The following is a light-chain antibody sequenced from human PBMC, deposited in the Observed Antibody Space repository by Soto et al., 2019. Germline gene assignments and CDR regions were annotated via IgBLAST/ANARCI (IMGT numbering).Light chain of an antibody. CDR3: QSYDSTLSGYV. V-gene: IGLV1-40*01. CDR1: SSNIGAGYD. J-gene: IGLJ1*01. Sequence: QSVLTQPPSVSGAPGQRVTISCTGSSSNIGAGYDVHWYQQLPGTAPKLLIYANNNRPSGVPDRFAGSKSGTSVSLAITGFQSDDEADYYCQSYDSTLSGYVFGTGTKLTVL. CDR2: ANN.